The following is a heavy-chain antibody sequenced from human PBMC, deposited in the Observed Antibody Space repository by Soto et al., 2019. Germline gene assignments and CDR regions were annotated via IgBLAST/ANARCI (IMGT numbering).Heavy chain of an antibody. J-gene: IGHJ4*02. CDR1: GFTFSSYA. Sequence: GGSLRLSCAASGFTFSSYAMSWVRQAPGKGLEWVSAISGSGGSTYYADSVKGRFTISRDNSKNTLYLQMNSLRAEDTAVYYCAKDLLRYYDILTGYYRGSGFDYWGQRTPVTVSS. V-gene: IGHV3-23*01. CDR2: ISGSGGST. D-gene: IGHD3-9*01. CDR3: AKDLLRYYDILTGYYRGSGFDY.